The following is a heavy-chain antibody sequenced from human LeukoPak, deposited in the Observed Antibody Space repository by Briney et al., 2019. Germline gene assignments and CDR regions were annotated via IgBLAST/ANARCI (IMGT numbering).Heavy chain of an antibody. D-gene: IGHD2-15*01. CDR3: ARQCGRVAALDAFDI. CDR2: IYPGDSDT. CDR1: GYSFTSYW. Sequence: GESLKISCKGSGYSFTSYWIGWVRQMPGKGLEWMGIIYPGDSDTRYSPSFQGQVTISADKSISTAYLQWSSLKASGTAMYYCARQCGRVAALDAFDIWGQGTMVTVSS. J-gene: IGHJ3*02. V-gene: IGHV5-51*01.